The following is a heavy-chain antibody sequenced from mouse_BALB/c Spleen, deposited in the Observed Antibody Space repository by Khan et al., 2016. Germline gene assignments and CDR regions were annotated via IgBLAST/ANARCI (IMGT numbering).Heavy chain of an antibody. J-gene: IGHJ4*01. CDR1: GYTFTSYW. V-gene: IGHV1-87*01. CDR3: AEGGRAMDY. CDR2: IYPGDGDT. Sequence: QVRLQQSGAELARPGASVKLSCKASGYTFTSYWMQWVKQRPGQGLEWIGAIYPGDGDTRYTQKFKGKATLTADKSSNTAYMQLSSLASEDSAVYYCAEGGRAMDYWGQGTSVTVSS.